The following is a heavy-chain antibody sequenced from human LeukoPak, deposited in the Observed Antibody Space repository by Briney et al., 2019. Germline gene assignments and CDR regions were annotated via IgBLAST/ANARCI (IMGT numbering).Heavy chain of an antibody. CDR3: ARSKYGDYPDY. CDR1: GGSFSGYY. J-gene: IGHJ4*02. D-gene: IGHD4-17*01. V-gene: IGHV4-34*01. Sequence: KASETLSLTCAVYGGSFSGYYWSWIRQPPGKGLEWIGEINHSGSTNYNPSLKSRVTISVDTSKNQFSLKLSSVTAADTAVYYCARSKYGDYPDYWGQGTLVTVSS. CDR2: INHSGST.